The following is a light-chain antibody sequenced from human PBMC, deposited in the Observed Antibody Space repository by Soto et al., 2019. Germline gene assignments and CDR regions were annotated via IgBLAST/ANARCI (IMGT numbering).Light chain of an antibody. Sequence: EIVLTQSPGTLSLSPGERATLSCRASQSVSSSYLAWYQQKPGQAPRLLIYGASSRATGIPDRFSGSGSGTDFTLTISRLEPEDCAVYYCQQYGSSLTITFGQGTRLEI. CDR3: QQYGSSLTIT. J-gene: IGKJ5*01. CDR1: QSVSSSY. V-gene: IGKV3-20*01. CDR2: GAS.